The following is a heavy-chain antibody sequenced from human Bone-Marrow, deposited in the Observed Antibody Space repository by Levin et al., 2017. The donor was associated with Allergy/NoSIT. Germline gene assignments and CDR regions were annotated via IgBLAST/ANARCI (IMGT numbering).Heavy chain of an antibody. D-gene: IGHD3-22*01. J-gene: IGHJ4*02. CDR1: GFSFSSYS. V-gene: IGHV3-21*01. CDR3: ARMGLSMIVVIITEELGYFDY. Sequence: TAGGSLRLSCAASGFSFSSYSMNWVRQAPGKGLEWVSSISGSSSYMYYADSVKGRFTISRDNAKNSVYLQMDSLRAEDTAVYYCARMGLSMIVVIITEELGYFDYWGQGTLVTVSS. CDR2: ISGSSSYM.